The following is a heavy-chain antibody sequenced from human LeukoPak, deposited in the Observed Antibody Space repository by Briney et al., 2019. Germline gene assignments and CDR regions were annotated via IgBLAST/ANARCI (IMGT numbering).Heavy chain of an antibody. J-gene: IGHJ3*02. CDR3: ARDAATMIATFDI. CDR2: IYDGGAT. D-gene: IGHD3-22*01. CDR1: GFTVSDNY. V-gene: IGHV3-53*01. Sequence: PGGSLRLSCAASGFTVSDNYMNWVRQTPGKGLEWVSVIYDGGATYYADSVKGRFTISRDNSKNTLYLQMNSLRAEDTAVYYCARDAATMIATFDIWGQGTMVTVSS.